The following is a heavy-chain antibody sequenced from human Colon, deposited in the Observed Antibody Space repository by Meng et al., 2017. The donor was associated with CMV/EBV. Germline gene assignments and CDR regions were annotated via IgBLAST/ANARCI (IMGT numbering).Heavy chain of an antibody. Sequence: GESLKISCVASGFTFRNYWMHWVRQSPGKGLEWFGRIRNKANSYTTLYAASVKDRFTFSRDDSKNSVFLQMNSLKTEDTAVYYCTRVRKGLAGQTTLDYWGQGTLVTVSS. J-gene: IGHJ4*02. CDR1: GFTFRNYW. CDR2: IRNKANSYTT. V-gene: IGHV3-72*01. D-gene: IGHD1-7*01. CDR3: TRVRKGLAGQTTLDY.